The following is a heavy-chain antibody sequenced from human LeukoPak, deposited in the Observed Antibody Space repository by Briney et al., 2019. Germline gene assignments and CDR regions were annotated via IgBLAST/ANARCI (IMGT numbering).Heavy chain of an antibody. CDR2: IGASGEST. Sequence: TGGSLRLSCAAFGFTFSVAAMTWVRQAPGKGLEWVSLIGASGESTYYADSVKGRFTISRDNSKNTLSLQMNSLRVEDTAMYFCAKDIQLSTWGLGTMVTVSS. J-gene: IGHJ3*01. CDR3: AKDIQLST. D-gene: IGHD5-24*01. V-gene: IGHV3-23*01. CDR1: GFTFSVAA.